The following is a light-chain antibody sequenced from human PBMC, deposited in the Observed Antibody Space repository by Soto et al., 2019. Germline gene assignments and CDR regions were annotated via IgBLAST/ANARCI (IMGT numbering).Light chain of an antibody. Sequence: IQMTQSPSSLSASVGDRVTITCQASQNINNYLNWYQQKPGRAPKLLIYDASNLEAGVPSRFRGSGSGTDFTFTISRLQPEDIATYYCQQYDSLLRATFGGGTKVDI. CDR1: QNINNY. V-gene: IGKV1-33*01. CDR2: DAS. CDR3: QQYDSLLRAT. J-gene: IGKJ4*01.